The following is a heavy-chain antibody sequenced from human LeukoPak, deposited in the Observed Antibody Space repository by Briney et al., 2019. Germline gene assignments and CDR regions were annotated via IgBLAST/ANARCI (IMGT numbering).Heavy chain of an antibody. J-gene: IGHJ5*02. Sequence: SETLSLTCTVSGGSISSYHWTWIRQPPGNGLEWMGYFYYSGSTNYNPSLKSRVTISIDTSKNQFSLKLSSVTAADTAVYYCARGTTYYYGSGSSGLDPWGQGTLVTVSS. CDR3: ARGTTYYYGSGSSGLDP. CDR1: GGSISSYH. CDR2: FYYSGST. V-gene: IGHV4-59*01. D-gene: IGHD3-10*01.